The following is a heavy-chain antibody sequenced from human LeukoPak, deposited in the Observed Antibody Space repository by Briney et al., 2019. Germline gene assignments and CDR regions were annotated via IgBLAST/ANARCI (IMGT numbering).Heavy chain of an antibody. CDR3: ARGPTSNTNLYYFDY. CDR2: ISAYNGNT. Sequence: ASVKVSCKASGYTFTSYGISWVRQAPGQGLEWMGWISAYNGNTNYAQKLQGRVTMTTDTSTSTAYMELTSLRSEDTAVYYCARGPTSNTNLYYFDYWGLGTLVTVSS. J-gene: IGHJ4*02. D-gene: IGHD2-2*01. V-gene: IGHV1-18*01. CDR1: GYTFTSYG.